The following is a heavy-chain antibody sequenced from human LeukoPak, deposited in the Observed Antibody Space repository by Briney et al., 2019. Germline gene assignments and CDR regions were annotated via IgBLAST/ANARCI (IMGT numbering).Heavy chain of an antibody. CDR1: GSSINSYY. J-gene: IGHJ4*02. Sequence: SETLSLTCAFSGSSINSYYWSWIRQSPGKGLEWIGYNYYGGTTNYNPSLKGRVTISVDTSKNQFSLKLTSVTAADTAMYYCARSDGSSWYYFDYWGQGTLVTVSS. CDR2: NYYGGTT. D-gene: IGHD6-13*01. V-gene: IGHV4-59*01. CDR3: ARSDGSSWYYFDY.